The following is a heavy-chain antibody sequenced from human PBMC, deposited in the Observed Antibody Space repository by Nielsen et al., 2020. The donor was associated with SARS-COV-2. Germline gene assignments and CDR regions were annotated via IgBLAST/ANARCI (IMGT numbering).Heavy chain of an antibody. D-gene: IGHD2/OR15-2a*01. CDR2: IHYTGSA. Sequence: SETLSLTCSVSGDSIRNSRYYWTWVRQPPGRGPEWIGNIHYTGSASYSPSLKSRLSMSLEASRNQFSLSVKSMTAADSAEYYCVRDTLSHGLDVWGQGITVTVSS. J-gene: IGHJ6*02. V-gene: IGHV4-31*03. CDR3: VRDTLSHGLDV. CDR1: GDSIRNSRYY.